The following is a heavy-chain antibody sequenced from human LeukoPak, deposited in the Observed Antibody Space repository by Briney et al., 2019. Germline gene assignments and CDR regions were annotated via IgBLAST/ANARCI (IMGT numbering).Heavy chain of an antibody. V-gene: IGHV3-23*01. CDR2: ISGSGGST. D-gene: IGHD3-22*01. CDR3: AKKKYYYDSSGYHDY. CDR1: GFTFSSYA. J-gene: IGHJ4*02. Sequence: GGPLRLSCAASGFTFSSYAMSWVRQAPGKGLEWVSAISGSGGSTYYADSVKGRFTISRDNSKNTLYLQMNSLRAEDTAVYYCAKKKYYYDSSGYHDYWGQGTLVTVSS.